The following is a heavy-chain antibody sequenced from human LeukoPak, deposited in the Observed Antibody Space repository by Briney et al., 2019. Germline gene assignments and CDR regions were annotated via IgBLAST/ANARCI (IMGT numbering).Heavy chain of an antibody. Sequence: SETLSLTCAVYGGSFRGYYWSWLRQPPGKGLEWIGEINHSGSTNYNPSLKSRVTISVDTSKNQFSLKLSSVTAADTAVYYCARGKTVTHFDYWGQGTLVTVSS. D-gene: IGHD4-11*01. CDR2: INHSGST. CDR3: ARGKTVTHFDY. V-gene: IGHV4-34*01. CDR1: GGSFRGYY. J-gene: IGHJ4*02.